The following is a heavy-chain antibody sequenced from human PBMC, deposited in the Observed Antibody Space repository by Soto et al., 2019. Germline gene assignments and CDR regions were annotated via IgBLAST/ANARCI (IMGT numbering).Heavy chain of an antibody. J-gene: IGHJ2*01. V-gene: IGHV1-69*12. CDR2: IIPIFGTA. D-gene: IGHD5-12*01. CDR3: ARGNHRWLQLGYFDL. CDR1: GGTFSSYT. Sequence: QVQLVQSGAEVKKPGSSVTVSCKASGGTFSSYTISWVRQAPGQGLEWMGGIIPIFGTANYAQKFQGSVTITADESTSTAYMELSSLRSEDTAVYYCARGNHRWLQLGYFDLWGRGTLVTVSS.